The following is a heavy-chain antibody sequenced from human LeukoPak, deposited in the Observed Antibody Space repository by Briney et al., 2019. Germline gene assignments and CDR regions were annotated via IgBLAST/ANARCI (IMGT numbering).Heavy chain of an antibody. V-gene: IGHV1-2*02. CDR1: GYTFTAYY. CDR3: AMASSGFGGYFDY. D-gene: IGHD3-10*01. CDR2: INPNSGGT. J-gene: IGHJ4*02. Sequence: ASVKVSCKASGYTFTAYYLHWVRQAPGQGLEWMGWINPNSGGTNYAQKFQGRVTMTRDTSISTAYMELSSLRSDDTAVYYCAMASSGFGGYFDYWAREPWSPSPQ.